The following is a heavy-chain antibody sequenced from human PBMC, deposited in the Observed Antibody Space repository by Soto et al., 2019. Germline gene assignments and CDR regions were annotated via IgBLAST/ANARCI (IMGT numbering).Heavy chain of an antibody. CDR3: ARGVDV. V-gene: IGHV4-30-2*01. CDR1: GGSISSGGYS. CDR2: IYHSGST. J-gene: IGHJ6*02. Sequence: QLQLQESGSRLVKPSQTLSLTCAVSGGSISSGGYSWSWIRQPPGKGLEWIGYIYHSGSTYYNPSLKSRVTLSVDRSKNQFSLKLSSVTAADTAVYYCARGVDVWGQGTTVTVSS.